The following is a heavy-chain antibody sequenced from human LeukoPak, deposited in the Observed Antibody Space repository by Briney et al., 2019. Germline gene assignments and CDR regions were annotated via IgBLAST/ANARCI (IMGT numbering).Heavy chain of an antibody. CDR2: TYYRSKWFH. D-gene: IGHD6-19*01. CDR1: GDSVSSDSAA. CDR3: ARVKYSSGWSDY. J-gene: IGHJ4*02. V-gene: IGHV6-1*01. Sequence: SQTLSLTCAISGDSVSSDSAAWIWLRQSPSRGLEWLGRTYYRSKWFHDYAVSVQSRITINPDTSKNQFSLQLNSVTPEGTAVYYCARVKYSSGWSDYWGQGTLVTVSS.